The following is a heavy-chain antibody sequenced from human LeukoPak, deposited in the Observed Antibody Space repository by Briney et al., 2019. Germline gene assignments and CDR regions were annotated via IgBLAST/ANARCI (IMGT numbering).Heavy chain of an antibody. D-gene: IGHD6-13*01. V-gene: IGHV3-23*01. Sequence: GGSLRLSCAASGFTFSSYAMSWVRQAPGKGLEWVSAFSGSGGSTYYADSVKGRFTLSRDNSKNTLYLQMNSLGAEDTAVYHCARQGVSSSWYQFDYWGQGTLVTVSS. CDR3: ARQGVSSSWYQFDY. J-gene: IGHJ4*02. CDR1: GFTFSSYA. CDR2: FSGSGGST.